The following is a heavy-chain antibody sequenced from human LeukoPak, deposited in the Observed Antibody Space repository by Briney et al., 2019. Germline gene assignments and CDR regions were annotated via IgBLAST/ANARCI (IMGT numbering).Heavy chain of an antibody. V-gene: IGHV4-61*02. CDR2: IYTSGST. Sequence: PSETLSLTCTVSGGSISSGSYYWSWIRQPAGKGLEWIGRIYTSGSTNYNPSLKSRVTISVDTSKNQFSLKLSSVTAADTAVYYCARDLEMARDLVAFDIWGQGTMVTVSS. J-gene: IGHJ3*02. D-gene: IGHD5-24*01. CDR3: ARDLEMARDLVAFDI. CDR1: GGSISSGSYY.